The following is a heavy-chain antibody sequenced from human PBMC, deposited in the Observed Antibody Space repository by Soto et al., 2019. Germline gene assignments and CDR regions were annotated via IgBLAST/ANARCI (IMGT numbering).Heavy chain of an antibody. Sequence: QVQLQESGPGLVKPSQTLSLTCTVSGGSISSGDYYWSWIRQPPGKGLEWIGYIYYSGSTYYNPSLKSRVTLAVDTSKNQFSLKLSSVTAADTAVYYCARDRNTAMAPTNWFDPWGQGTLVTVSS. V-gene: IGHV4-30-4*01. J-gene: IGHJ5*02. D-gene: IGHD5-18*01. CDR3: ARDRNTAMAPTNWFDP. CDR1: GGSISSGDYY. CDR2: IYYSGST.